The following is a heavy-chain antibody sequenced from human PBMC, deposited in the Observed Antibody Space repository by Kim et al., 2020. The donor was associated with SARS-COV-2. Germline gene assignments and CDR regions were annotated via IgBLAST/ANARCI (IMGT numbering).Heavy chain of an antibody. J-gene: IGHJ4*02. Sequence: QKLQGRVTMTTDTSTSTAYMELRSLRSDDTAVYYCARDAVAGNLGYFDYWGQGTLVTVSS. V-gene: IGHV1-18*01. D-gene: IGHD6-19*01. CDR3: ARDAVAGNLGYFDY.